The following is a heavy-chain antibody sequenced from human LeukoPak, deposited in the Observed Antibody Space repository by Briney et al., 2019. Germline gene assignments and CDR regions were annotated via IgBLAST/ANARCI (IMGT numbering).Heavy chain of an antibody. Sequence: ASVKVSCKVSGYISTAYGFSWVRQAPGQGLEWMGWISVYDGDTNFAQRLQGRLTMTTDTSTSTAYLELRGLRSDDTAVYYCASGHKCSGDFLVLDYWGQETLVTVS. CDR3: ASGHKCSGDFLVLDY. D-gene: IGHD3-10*02. V-gene: IGHV1-18*04. CDR1: GYISTAYG. J-gene: IGHJ4*02. CDR2: ISVYDGDT.